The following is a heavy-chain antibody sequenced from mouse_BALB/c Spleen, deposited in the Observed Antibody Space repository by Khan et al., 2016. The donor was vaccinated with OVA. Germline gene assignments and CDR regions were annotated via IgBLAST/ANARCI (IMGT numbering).Heavy chain of an antibody. J-gene: IGHJ4*01. CDR3: ASEKYYGRTCYAMDY. V-gene: IGHV1S41*01. Sequence: DLVKPGASVKLSCKASGCTFTSYWINWIKQRPGQGLEWIGRIAPGSGSNYDNEMIKGKATLNVDTSSSSAYIQPSSLSSEDSVVYFCASEKYYGRTCYAMDYWGQGTSVTVSS. CDR1: GCTFTSYW. D-gene: IGHD1-1*01. CDR2: IAPGSGSN.